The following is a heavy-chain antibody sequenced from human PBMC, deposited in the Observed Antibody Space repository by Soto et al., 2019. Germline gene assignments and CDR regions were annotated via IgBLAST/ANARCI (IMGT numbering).Heavy chain of an antibody. V-gene: IGHV1-69*01. Sequence: QVQLVQSGAEVKKPGSSVKVSCKASRGTLSSSAISWVRQAPGQGLEWMGGIIPIFGIVNYAQNFRGRVTITADESTSTAYMELNSLKSEDTAVYSCARVAKYDRSGYLNCCPLDYWGQGSLVIVSS. D-gene: IGHD3-22*01. CDR3: ARVAKYDRSGYLNCCPLDY. CDR2: IIPIFGIV. CDR1: RGTLSSSA. J-gene: IGHJ4*02.